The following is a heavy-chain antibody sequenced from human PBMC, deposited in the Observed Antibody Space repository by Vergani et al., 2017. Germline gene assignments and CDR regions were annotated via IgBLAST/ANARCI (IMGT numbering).Heavy chain of an antibody. CDR3: AKDFSTSSSFFDN. J-gene: IGHJ4*02. CDR2: ISWNRDRI. CDR1: GFTFDDYA. V-gene: IGHV3-9*01. D-gene: IGHD6-6*01. Sequence: EVQLVESGGGLVQPGRSLRLSCAASGFTFDDYAIHWVRQAPGKGLEWVSGISWNRDRIGYADSVKGRFTISIDNAKNSLYLQMNSLRAEDTALYYCAKDFSTSSSFFDNWGQGSLVTVSS.